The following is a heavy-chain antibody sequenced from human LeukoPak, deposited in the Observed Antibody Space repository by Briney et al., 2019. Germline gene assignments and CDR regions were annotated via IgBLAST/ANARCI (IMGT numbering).Heavy chain of an antibody. V-gene: IGHV3-53*01. CDR2: IYSGGST. CDR1: GFTVSSNC. D-gene: IGHD3-3*01. CDR3: ARVPFWSDYYFDY. J-gene: IGHJ4*02. Sequence: PGGSLRLSCAVSGFTVSSNCMNWVRQAPGKGLEWVSIIYSGGSTYYADSVKGRFTISRDNSKNTLYLQMNSLRAEDTAVYYCARVPFWSDYYFDYWGQGTLVTVSS.